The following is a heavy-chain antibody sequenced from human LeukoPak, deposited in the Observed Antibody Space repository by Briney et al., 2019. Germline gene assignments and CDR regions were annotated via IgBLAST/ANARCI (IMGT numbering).Heavy chain of an antibody. V-gene: IGHV1-69*05. J-gene: IGHJ4*02. CDR3: ATPPTGTTTTGEYYFDY. D-gene: IGHD1-1*01. CDR1: GGTFSSYT. CDR2: SSPISGKT. Sequence: ASVKVSCKASGGTFSSYTITWVRQAPGQGLEWMGGSSPISGKTNYAQKFQGRVTITTDESTNTAYMELSRLRSEDTAVYSCATPPTGTTTTGEYYFDYWGQGTLVTVSS.